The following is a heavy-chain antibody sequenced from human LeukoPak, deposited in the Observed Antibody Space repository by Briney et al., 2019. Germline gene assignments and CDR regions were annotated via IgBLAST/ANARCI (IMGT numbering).Heavy chain of an antibody. CDR1: GFTFSSYS. J-gene: IGHJ4*02. V-gene: IGHV3-21*01. CDR2: ISSSSSYI. CDR3: ARGGTTGTTPGDYFDY. D-gene: IGHD1-1*01. Sequence: GGSLRLSCAASGFTFSSYSMNWVRQAPGKGLEWVSSISSSSSYIYYADSVKGRFTISRDNAKNSLYLQMNSLRVEDTAVYYCARGGTTGTTPGDYFDYWGQGTLVTVSS.